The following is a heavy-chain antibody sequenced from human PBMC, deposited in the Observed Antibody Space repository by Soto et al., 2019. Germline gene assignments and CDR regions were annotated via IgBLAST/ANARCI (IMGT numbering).Heavy chain of an antibody. CDR3: ASVTFGGVVLAH. CDR1: AASFSKYY. CDR2: VYFNGNT. J-gene: IGHJ4*02. V-gene: IGHV4-59*01. D-gene: IGHD3-16*01. Sequence: PSLTCTVSAASFSKYYWTWIRQPPGKGLEWIGYVYFNGNTNYNPSLKRRVSISIDTSKNQISLTLNSVTAADTAVYYCASVTFGGVVLAHWGQGTLVTVSS.